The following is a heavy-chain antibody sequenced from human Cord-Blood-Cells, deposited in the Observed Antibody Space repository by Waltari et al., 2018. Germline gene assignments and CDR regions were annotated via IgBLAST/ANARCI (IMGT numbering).Heavy chain of an antibody. J-gene: IGHJ4*02. CDR2: IYYSGST. CDR3: ARQYSSSSRYFDY. Sequence: QLQLQASGPGLVKPSETLSLTCTVPGGSISSSSYYWGWIRQPPGKGLEWMGRIYYSGSTYYNPSLKSRVTISVDTSKNQFSLKLSSVTAADTAVYYCARQYSSSSRYFDYWGQGTLVTVSS. CDR1: GGSISSSSYY. V-gene: IGHV4-39*01. D-gene: IGHD6-6*01.